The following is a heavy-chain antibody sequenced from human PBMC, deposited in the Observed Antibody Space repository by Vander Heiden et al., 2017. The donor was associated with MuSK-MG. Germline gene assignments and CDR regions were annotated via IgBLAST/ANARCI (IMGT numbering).Heavy chain of an antibody. D-gene: IGHD1-1*01. CDR2: MNPNSGNT. CDR1: GYTFTSYD. Sequence: QVQLVQSGAEVKKPGASVKVSCKASGYTFTSYDINWVRQATGQGLEWMGWMNPNSGNTGYAQKFQGRVTMTRNTSISTAYMELSSLRSEETAVYYCARVQVNAGVYYYYMDVWGKGTTVTVSS. V-gene: IGHV1-8*01. CDR3: ARVQVNAGVYYYYMDV. J-gene: IGHJ6*03.